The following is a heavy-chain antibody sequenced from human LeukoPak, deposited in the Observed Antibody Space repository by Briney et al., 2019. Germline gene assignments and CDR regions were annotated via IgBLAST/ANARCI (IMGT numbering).Heavy chain of an antibody. J-gene: IGHJ4*02. CDR2: INSDGSST. D-gene: IGHD3-10*01. Sequence: GGSLRLSCAASGFTFSSYWMHWVRQAPGKGLVWVSRINSDGSSTSYADSVKGRFTISRDNAKNTLYLQMNSLRAEDTAVYYCARVGDSGVADYWGQGTLVTISS. V-gene: IGHV3-74*01. CDR3: ARVGDSGVADY. CDR1: GFTFSSYW.